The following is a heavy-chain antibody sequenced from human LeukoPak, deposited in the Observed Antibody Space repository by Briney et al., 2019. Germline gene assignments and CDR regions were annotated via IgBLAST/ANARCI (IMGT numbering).Heavy chain of an antibody. CDR2: INPSGGST. J-gene: IGHJ3*02. CDR1: GYTFTSYY. CDR3: ARVTKTGAPPIGI. Sequence: ASVKVSCKASGYTFTSYYMHWVRQAPGQGLEWMGIINPSGGSTSYAQKFQGRVTMTRDTSTSTVYMELSILRSEDTAVYYCARVTKTGAPPIGIWGQGTMVTVSS. D-gene: IGHD1-1*01. V-gene: IGHV1-46*03.